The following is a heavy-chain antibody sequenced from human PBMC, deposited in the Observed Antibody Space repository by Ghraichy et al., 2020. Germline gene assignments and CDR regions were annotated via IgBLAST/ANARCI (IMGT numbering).Heavy chain of an antibody. Sequence: SETLSLTCAVYGGSFSGYYWSWIRQPPGKGLEWIGEINHSGSTNYNPSLKSRVTISVDTSKNQFSLKLSSVTAADTAVYYCARWNSGYYSYWGQGTLVTVSS. CDR3: ARWNSGYYSY. J-gene: IGHJ4*02. CDR1: GGSFSGYY. CDR2: INHSGST. D-gene: IGHD3-22*01. V-gene: IGHV4-34*01.